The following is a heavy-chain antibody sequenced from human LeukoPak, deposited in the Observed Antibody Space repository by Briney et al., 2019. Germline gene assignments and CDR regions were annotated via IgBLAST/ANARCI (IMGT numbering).Heavy chain of an antibody. Sequence: PGGSLRLSCAASGFTVSSNYMSWVRQAPGKGLEWVSVIYSGGSTYYADSVKGRFTISRDNSKNTLYLQMNSLRAEDTAVYYCGGRGYSYGHYGMDVWGQGTTVTVSS. CDR1: GFTVSSNY. CDR3: GGRGYSYGHYGMDV. CDR2: IYSGGST. J-gene: IGHJ6*02. D-gene: IGHD5-18*01. V-gene: IGHV3-66*01.